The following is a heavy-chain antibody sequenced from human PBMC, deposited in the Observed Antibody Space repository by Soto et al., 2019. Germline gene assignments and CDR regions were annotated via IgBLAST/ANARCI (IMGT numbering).Heavy chain of an antibody. CDR1: GGSFSGYY. Sequence: PSETLSLTCAVYGGSFSGYYWSWIRQPPGKGLEWIGEINHSGSTNYNPSLKSRVTISVDTSKNQFSLKLSSVTAADTAVYYCASPGIAAPKGHSDPKNWFDPWGQGTLVTVSS. V-gene: IGHV4-34*01. J-gene: IGHJ5*02. CDR3: ASPGIAAPKGHSDPKNWFDP. CDR2: INHSGST. D-gene: IGHD6-25*01.